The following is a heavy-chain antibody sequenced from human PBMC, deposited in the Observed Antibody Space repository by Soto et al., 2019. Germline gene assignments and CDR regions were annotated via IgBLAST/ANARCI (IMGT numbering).Heavy chain of an antibody. Sequence: PGGSLRLSCAASGFTFSSYSMNWVHQAPGKGLEWVSSISSSSSYIHYADSVKGRFTISRDSAKNSVYLQLNSLRAEDTAVYYCAREKEDEGSSSLRVYYGMDAWGQGTTVTVSS. CDR3: AREKEDEGSSSLRVYYGMDA. CDR2: ISSSSSYI. D-gene: IGHD6-6*01. CDR1: GFTFSSYS. V-gene: IGHV3-21*01. J-gene: IGHJ6*02.